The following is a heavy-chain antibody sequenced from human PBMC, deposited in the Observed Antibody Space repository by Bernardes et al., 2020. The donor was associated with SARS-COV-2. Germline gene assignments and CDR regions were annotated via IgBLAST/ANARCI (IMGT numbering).Heavy chain of an antibody. D-gene: IGHD6-19*01. CDR3: AKSKGSGWTDY. Sequence: GGSLRLSCAASGITFSTYAMSWVRQAPGKGLEWVSGISGTGGSTYYADSVKGRFTISRDNSKSTLYLQMNSLTAEDTAVYYCAKSKGSGWTDYWGQGTLVTVSS. J-gene: IGHJ4*02. CDR1: GITFSTYA. CDR2: ISGTGGST. V-gene: IGHV3-23*01.